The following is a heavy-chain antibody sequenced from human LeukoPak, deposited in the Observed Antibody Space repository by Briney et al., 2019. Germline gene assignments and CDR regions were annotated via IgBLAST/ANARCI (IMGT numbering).Heavy chain of an antibody. CDR2: TYYRSKWYN. Sequence: SQTLSLTCAISGDSVSSNSAAWNWIRQSPSRGLEWLGRTYYRSKWYNDYAVSVKSRITINPDTSKNQFPLQLNSVTPEDTAVYYCARDTGVAGYSYGTNFDYWGQGTLVTVSS. D-gene: IGHD5-18*01. V-gene: IGHV6-1*01. CDR1: GDSVSSNSAA. J-gene: IGHJ4*02. CDR3: ARDTGVAGYSYGTNFDY.